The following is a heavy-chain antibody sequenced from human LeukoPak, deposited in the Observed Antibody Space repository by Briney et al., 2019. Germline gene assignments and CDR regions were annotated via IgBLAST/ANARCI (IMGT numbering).Heavy chain of an antibody. CDR3: ARCEYGDYGDY. D-gene: IGHD4-17*01. CDR2: ISSSSSYT. CDR1: GFTFSNYY. V-gene: IGHV3-11*06. J-gene: IGHJ4*02. Sequence: GGSLRLSCGASGFTFSNYYMSWIRQAPGKGLEWVSYISSSSSYTNYADSVKGRFTISRDNAKNSLYLQMKSLRAEDTAVYYCARCEYGDYGDYWGQGTLVTVSS.